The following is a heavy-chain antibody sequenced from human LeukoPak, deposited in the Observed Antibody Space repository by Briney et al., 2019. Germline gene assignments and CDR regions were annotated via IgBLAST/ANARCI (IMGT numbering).Heavy chain of an antibody. Sequence: PGGTLRLSRAVSGFTLSSYSMNCVREAPGKGLEGVSDISSSSSTIYYADSVKGRVTISRDNAKNSLYLQLSSLRAEDTAVYYCARDTPYYDILTGHARAFDIWGQGTMVTVSS. V-gene: IGHV3-48*01. D-gene: IGHD3-9*01. CDR1: GFTLSSYS. CDR2: ISSSSSTI. CDR3: ARDTPYYDILTGHARAFDI. J-gene: IGHJ3*02.